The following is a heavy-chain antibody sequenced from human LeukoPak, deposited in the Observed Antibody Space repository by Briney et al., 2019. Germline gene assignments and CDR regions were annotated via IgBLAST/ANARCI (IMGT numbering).Heavy chain of an antibody. CDR3: AKDKNQLWSPLYAFDI. CDR1: GFTFSSYA. D-gene: IGHD5-18*01. J-gene: IGHJ3*02. Sequence: PGGSLRLSCAASGFTFSSYAMSWVRQAPGKGLEWVAVISYDGSNKYYADSVKGRFIISRDNSKNTLYLQMNSLRAEDTAVYYCAKDKNQLWSPLYAFDIWGQGTMVTVSS. V-gene: IGHV3-30*18. CDR2: ISYDGSNK.